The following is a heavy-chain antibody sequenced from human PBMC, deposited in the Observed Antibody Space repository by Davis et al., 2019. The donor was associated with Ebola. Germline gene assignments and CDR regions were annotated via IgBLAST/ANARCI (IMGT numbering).Heavy chain of an antibody. J-gene: IGHJ4*02. V-gene: IGHV4-61*09. D-gene: IGHD4-23*01. CDR3: ARGHGGNSGY. CDR1: GGSISSGSYY. Sequence: PSETLSLTCTVSGGSISSGSYYWSWIRQPAGKGLEWIGHIYTSGSTNYNPSLKSRVTISVDTSKNQFSLKLSSVTAADTAVYYCARGHGGNSGYWGQGTLVTVSS. CDR2: IYTSGST.